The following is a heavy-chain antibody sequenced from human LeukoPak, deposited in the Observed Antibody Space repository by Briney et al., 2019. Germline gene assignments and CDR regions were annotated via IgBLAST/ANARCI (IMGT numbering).Heavy chain of an antibody. CDR1: RFTFSDYY. CDR2: ISGAGGNT. CDR3: ARSEEVVIGASYYYGMDV. V-gene: IGHV3-11*03. J-gene: IGHJ6*02. D-gene: IGHD2-21*01. Sequence: GGSLRLSCAASRFTFSDYYMSWIRQAPGKGLERVSYISGAGGNTNYADSVKGRFTISRDNAKNSLYLQMNSLRAEDTAIYYCARSEEVVIGASYYYGMDVWGQGTTVTVSS.